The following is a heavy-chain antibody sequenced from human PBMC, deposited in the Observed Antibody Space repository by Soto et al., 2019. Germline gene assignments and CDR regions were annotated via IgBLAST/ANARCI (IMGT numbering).Heavy chain of an antibody. D-gene: IGHD2-2*01. CDR3: TRLSHLIQPH. V-gene: IGHV3-73*01. Sequence: VGSLRLSWSSSCFTFSTSGIELVLQASGKGLEWVGRIRSKANSYATAYAASVKGRFTISRDDSKNTAYLQMNSLKTEDTAVYYCTRLSHLIQPHWGQGTLVTVSS. J-gene: IGHJ4*02. CDR2: IRSKANSYAT. CDR1: CFTFSTSG.